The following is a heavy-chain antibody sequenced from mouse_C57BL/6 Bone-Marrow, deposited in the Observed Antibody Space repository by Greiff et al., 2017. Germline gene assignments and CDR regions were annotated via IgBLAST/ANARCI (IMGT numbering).Heavy chain of an antibody. D-gene: IGHD1-1*01. CDR3: AALITTVVGGY. J-gene: IGHJ2*01. CDR2: IDPSDSET. CDR1: GYTFTSYW. V-gene: IGHV1-52*01. Sequence: QVQLQQPGAELVRPGSSVKLSCKASGYTFTSYWMHWVKQRPIQGLEWIGNIDPSDSETHYNPKLKDKATLTVDKSSSTAYMQLSSLTSEDSAVYYCAALITTVVGGYWGQGTTLTVSS.